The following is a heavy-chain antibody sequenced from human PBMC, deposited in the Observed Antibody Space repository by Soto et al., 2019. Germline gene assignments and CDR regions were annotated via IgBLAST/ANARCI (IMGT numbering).Heavy chain of an antibody. CDR1: GGSFSGYY. V-gene: IGHV4-34*01. CDR2: INHSGST. J-gene: IGHJ4*02. Sequence: QVQLQQWGAGLLKPSETLSLTCAVYGGSFSGYYWSWIRQPPGKGLEWIGEINHSGSTNYNPSLKSRVTITVDTSKNQFSLKLSSVTAADTAVYYCARAGRGSGSYYRAGGYYFDYWGQGTLVTVSS. CDR3: ARAGRGSGSYYRAGGYYFDY. D-gene: IGHD1-26*01.